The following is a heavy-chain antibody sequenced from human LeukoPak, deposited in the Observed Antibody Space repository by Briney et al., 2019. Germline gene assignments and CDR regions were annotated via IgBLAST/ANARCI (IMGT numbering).Heavy chain of an antibody. V-gene: IGHV3-43*02. CDR1: GFTFDDYA. CDR2: ISGDGGST. Sequence: GGSLRLSCAASGFTFDDYAMHWVRQAPGKGLEWVSLISGDGGSTYYADSVKGRFTISRDNSKNSLYLQMNSLRTEDTAFYYCATRAFDIWGQGTMVTVSS. J-gene: IGHJ3*02. CDR3: ATRAFDI.